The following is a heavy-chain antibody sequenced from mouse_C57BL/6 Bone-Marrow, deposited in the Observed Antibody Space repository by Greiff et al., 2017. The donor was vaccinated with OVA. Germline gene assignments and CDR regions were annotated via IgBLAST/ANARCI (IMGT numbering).Heavy chain of an antibody. CDR2: IRSKSNNYAT. CDR1: GFSFNTYA. D-gene: IGHD1-1*01. Sequence: EVKLVESGGGLVQPKGSLKLSCAASGFSFNTYAMNWVRQAPGKGLEWVARIRSKSNNYATYYADSVKDRFTISRDDSESMLYLQMNNLKTEDTAMYYCVRQNYYGSSYDYDMDYWGQGTSVTVSS. CDR3: VRQNYYGSSYDYDMDY. V-gene: IGHV10-1*01. J-gene: IGHJ4*01.